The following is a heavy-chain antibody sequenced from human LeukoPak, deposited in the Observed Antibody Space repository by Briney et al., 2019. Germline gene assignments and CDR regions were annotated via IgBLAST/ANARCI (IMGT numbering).Heavy chain of an antibody. CDR2: ISYDGSNK. CDR1: GFTFSSYG. V-gene: IGHV3-30*18. J-gene: IGHJ4*02. D-gene: IGHD3-9*01. CDR3: AKGDILTGYLTYYFDY. Sequence: GGSLRLSCAASGFTFSSYGMHWVRQAPGKGLEWVAVISYDGSNKKYADSVKGRFTISRDNSKNTLYLHMNSLRAEDTAVYYCAKGDILTGYLTYYFDYWGQGTLVTVSS.